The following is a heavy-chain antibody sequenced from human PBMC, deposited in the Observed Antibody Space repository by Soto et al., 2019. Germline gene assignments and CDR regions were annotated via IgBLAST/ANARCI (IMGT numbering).Heavy chain of an antibody. J-gene: IGHJ5*02. Sequence: QVQLVESGGGLVKPGGSLRLSCAASGFTFSDYYMSWIRQAPGKGLEWVSYISSSSSYTNYADSVKGRFTISRDNPKKPLYLKRNSLRAEDTAVYYGASASGYDFFSRWFDPWCQGTLVTVSS. CDR1: GFTFSDYY. D-gene: IGHD5-12*01. CDR2: ISSSSSYT. CDR3: ASASGYDFFSRWFDP. V-gene: IGHV3-11*06.